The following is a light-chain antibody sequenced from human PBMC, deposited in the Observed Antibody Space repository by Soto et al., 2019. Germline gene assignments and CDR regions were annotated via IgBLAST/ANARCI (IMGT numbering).Light chain of an antibody. V-gene: IGKV3-15*01. CDR3: QQYNNWAPLT. CDR2: GAS. Sequence: EIVMTQSPATLSVSPGERATLSCRASQSVSSNLAWYQQKPGQAPRLLIYGASIRATGIPARFSGSGSGTEFTLTISSLQSEDFAVYYCQQYNNWAPLTFGGGNKVEIK. CDR1: QSVSSN. J-gene: IGKJ4*01.